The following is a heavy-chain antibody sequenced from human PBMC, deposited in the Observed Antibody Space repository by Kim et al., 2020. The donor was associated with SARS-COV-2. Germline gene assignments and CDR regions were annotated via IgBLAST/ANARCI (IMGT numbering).Heavy chain of an antibody. J-gene: IGHJ3*02. CDR3: ARDLSWDSSGYQLGAFDI. CDR1: GGSISSGSYY. D-gene: IGHD3-22*01. V-gene: IGHV4-61*02. Sequence: SETLSLTCTVSGGSISSGSYYWSWIRQPAGKGLEWIGRIYTSGSTNYNPSLKSRVTISVDTSKNQCSLTLSSVTAADTAVYYCARDLSWDSSGYQLGAFDIWGQGTMVTVSS. CDR2: IYTSGST.